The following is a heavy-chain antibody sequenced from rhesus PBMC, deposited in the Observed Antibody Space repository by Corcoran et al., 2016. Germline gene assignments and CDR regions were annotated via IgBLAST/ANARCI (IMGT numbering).Heavy chain of an antibody. Sequence: VQLVQSGAEVKKPGASVKVSCKASGFTFDDYAMHWVRQAPGKGLEWVSAMSWDGGSTGYADSVKGRFTITRDNAKNSLYLQMDRLRAEDTALYYCAKDKGYSNYVGWTSWGQGVVVTVSS. J-gene: IGHJ6*01. D-gene: IGHD4-23*01. V-gene: IGHV3-201*01. CDR2: MSWDGGST. CDR1: GFTFDDYA. CDR3: AKDKGYSNYVGWTS.